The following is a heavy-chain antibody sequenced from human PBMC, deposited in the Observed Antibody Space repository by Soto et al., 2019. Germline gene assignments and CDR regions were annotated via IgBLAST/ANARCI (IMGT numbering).Heavy chain of an antibody. D-gene: IGHD6-13*01. Sequence: LSLTCAASGFTFSSYAMHWVRQAPGKGLEWVAVISYDGSNKYYADSVKGRFTISRDNSKNTLYLQMNSLRAEDTAVYYCARDPGSSSWFDAFDIWGQGTMVTVSS. V-gene: IGHV3-30-3*01. J-gene: IGHJ3*02. CDR3: ARDPGSSSWFDAFDI. CDR2: ISYDGSNK. CDR1: GFTFSSYA.